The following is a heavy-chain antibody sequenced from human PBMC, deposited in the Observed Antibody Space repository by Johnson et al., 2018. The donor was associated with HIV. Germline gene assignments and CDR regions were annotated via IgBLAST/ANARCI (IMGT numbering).Heavy chain of an antibody. CDR3: AREREFTMGDAFDI. D-gene: IGHD3-10*01. CDR2: IWYDGSEK. CDR1: GFTFSSYA. V-gene: IGHV3-33*08. J-gene: IGHJ3*02. Sequence: QVQLVESGGGVVRPGGSLRLSCAASGFTFSSYAMHWVRQAPGKGLEWVAVIWYDGSEKSYVDSVKGRFTISRDNAKNSLYLQMNSLRAEDTAVYYCAREREFTMGDAFDIWGQGTMVTVSS.